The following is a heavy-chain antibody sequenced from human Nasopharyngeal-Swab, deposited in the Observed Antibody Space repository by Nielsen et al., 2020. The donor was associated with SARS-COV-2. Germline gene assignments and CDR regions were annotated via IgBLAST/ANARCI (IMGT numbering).Heavy chain of an antibody. V-gene: IGHV3-48*03. Sequence: GGSLRLSCAASGFTFSSYEMNWVRQAPGKGLEWVSYISSSGSTIYYADSVKGRFTISRDNAKNSLHLQMNSLRAEDTAVYYCARDWAQPYYYYGMDVWGQGTTVTVSS. D-gene: IGHD3-16*01. CDR1: GFTFSSYE. CDR3: ARDWAQPYYYYGMDV. CDR2: ISSSGSTI. J-gene: IGHJ6*02.